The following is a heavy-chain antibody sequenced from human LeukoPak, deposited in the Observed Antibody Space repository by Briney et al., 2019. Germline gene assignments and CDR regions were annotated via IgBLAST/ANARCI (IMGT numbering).Heavy chain of an antibody. Sequence: SETLSLTCTVSGGSISSSSYYWGWIRQPPGKGLEWMGSIYYSGSTYYNPSLKSRVTISVDTSKNQFSLKLSSVTAADTAVYYCARWPSIAAAYYYYMDVWGKGTTVTVSS. CDR1: GGSISSSSYY. J-gene: IGHJ6*03. D-gene: IGHD6-25*01. CDR2: IYYSGST. CDR3: ARWPSIAAAYYYYMDV. V-gene: IGHV4-39*01.